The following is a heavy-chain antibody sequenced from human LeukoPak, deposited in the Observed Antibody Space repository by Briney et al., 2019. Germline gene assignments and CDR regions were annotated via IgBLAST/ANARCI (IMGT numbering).Heavy chain of an antibody. J-gene: IGHJ4*02. CDR2: INPNSGGT. V-gene: IGHV1-2*02. D-gene: IGHD3-10*01. Sequence: ASVKVSCKASGYTFTGYYMHWVRQAPGQGLEWMGWINPNSGGTNYAQKFQSRVTMTRDTSIRTAYMELSRLRSDDTAMYYCARYYIEGRCFDYWGQGTLVTVSS. CDR3: ARYYIEGRCFDY. CDR1: GYTFTGYY.